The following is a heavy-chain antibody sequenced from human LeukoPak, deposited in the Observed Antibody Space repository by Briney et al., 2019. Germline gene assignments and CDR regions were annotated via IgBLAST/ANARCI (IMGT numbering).Heavy chain of an antibody. D-gene: IGHD3-10*01. CDR3: ARHPSRLWFGASDYYYGMDV. V-gene: IGHV4-61*05. CDR1: GGSINSSSNQ. Sequence: PSETLSLTCTVSGGSINSSSNQWGWIRQPPGKGLEWIGYIYYSGSTNYNPSLKSRVTISVDTSKNQFSLKLSSVTAADTAVYYCARHPSRLWFGASDYYYGMDVWGQGTTVTVSS. J-gene: IGHJ6*02. CDR2: IYYSGST.